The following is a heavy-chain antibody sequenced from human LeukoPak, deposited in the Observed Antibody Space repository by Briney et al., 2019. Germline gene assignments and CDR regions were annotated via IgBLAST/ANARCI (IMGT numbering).Heavy chain of an antibody. J-gene: IGHJ5*02. CDR1: GFTFSSYE. CDR2: ISSSGNTI. V-gene: IGHV3-48*03. Sequence: GGSLRLSCAAFGFTFSSYEMNWVRQAPGKGLEWVSYISSSGNTIYYADSVKGRFTISRDNAKNSLYLQMNSLRAEDTAVYYCARVGTYYDFPGIDPWGQGTLVTVSS. D-gene: IGHD3-3*01. CDR3: ARVGTYYDFPGIDP.